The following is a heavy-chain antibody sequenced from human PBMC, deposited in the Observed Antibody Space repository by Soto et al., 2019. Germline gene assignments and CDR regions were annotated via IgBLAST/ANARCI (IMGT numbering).Heavy chain of an antibody. CDR1: GFIFSTYG. Sequence: QVRLVESGGGVVQPGRSLRLSCAASGFIFSTYGMHWVRQAPGKGLQLVAVVSDDGYTTYYAESVKGRFTGSRDSSKNPLYLQMSTLRIADTAVYSCAREGHHVVGADAYSFDYWGQGTLVTVSS. CDR2: VSDDGYTT. J-gene: IGHJ4*02. V-gene: IGHV3-30*03. D-gene: IGHD1-26*01. CDR3: AREGHHVVGADAYSFDY.